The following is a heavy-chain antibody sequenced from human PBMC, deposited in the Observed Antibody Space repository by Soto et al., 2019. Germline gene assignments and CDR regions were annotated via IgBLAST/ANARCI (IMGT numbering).Heavy chain of an antibody. D-gene: IGHD4-17*01. J-gene: IGHJ4*02. CDR2: IYYSGST. V-gene: IGHV4-59*02. CDR1: GGSGSSYY. Sequence: XTLSISCTVSGGSGSSYYWSWIRQPPGKGLEWIGYIYYSGSTNYKPSLKSRVTISVDTSKNQFSLKLSSVNAAETAVYYCARVLTDGDYRNNPFDYWGQGTLVTVSS. CDR3: ARVLTDGDYRNNPFDY.